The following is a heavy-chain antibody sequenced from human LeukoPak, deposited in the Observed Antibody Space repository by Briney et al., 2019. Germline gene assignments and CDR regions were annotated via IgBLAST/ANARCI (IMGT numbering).Heavy chain of an antibody. J-gene: IGHJ2*01. Sequence: PSETLSLTCAVSGGSISSGGYSWSWIRQPPGKGLEWIGYIYHSGSTYYNPSLKSRVTISVDRSKNQFSLELSSVTAADTAVYYCARAHCSGGSCYGWRYFDLWGRGTLVTVSS. D-gene: IGHD2-15*01. CDR1: GGSISSGGYS. V-gene: IGHV4-30-2*01. CDR2: IYHSGST. CDR3: ARAHCSGGSCYGWRYFDL.